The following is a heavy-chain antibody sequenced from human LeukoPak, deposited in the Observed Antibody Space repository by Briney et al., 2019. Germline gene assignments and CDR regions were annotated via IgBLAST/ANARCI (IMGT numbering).Heavy chain of an antibody. V-gene: IGHV4-59*01. Sequence: SETLSLTCTVSGGSISSYYWSWIRQPPGKGLEWIGYIYYSGSTNYNPSLKSRVTISVDTSKNQFSLKLSFVTAADTAVYYCASERFGEFDYWGQGTLVTVSS. CDR1: GGSISSYY. CDR2: IYYSGST. D-gene: IGHD3-10*01. J-gene: IGHJ4*02. CDR3: ASERFGEFDY.